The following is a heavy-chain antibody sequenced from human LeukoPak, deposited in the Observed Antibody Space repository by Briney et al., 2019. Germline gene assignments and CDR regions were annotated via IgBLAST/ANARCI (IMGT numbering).Heavy chain of an antibody. Sequence: ASVKVSCKASGYTFTSYDINWVRQATGQGLEWMGWMNPNSGNTGYAQKFQGRATMTRNTSISTAYMELSSLRSEDTAVYYCARIGGPYGDYDWFDPWGQGTLVTVSS. D-gene: IGHD4-17*01. CDR2: MNPNSGNT. CDR1: GYTFTSYD. V-gene: IGHV1-8*01. J-gene: IGHJ5*02. CDR3: ARIGGPYGDYDWFDP.